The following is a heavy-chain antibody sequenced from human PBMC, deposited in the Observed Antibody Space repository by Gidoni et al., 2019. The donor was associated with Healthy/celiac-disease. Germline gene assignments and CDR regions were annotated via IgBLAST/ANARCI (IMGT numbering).Heavy chain of an antibody. CDR1: GYTFTSYG. D-gene: IGHD3-10*01. V-gene: IGHV1-18*01. J-gene: IGHJ6*02. Sequence: QVQLVQSGAEVKKPGASVKVSCKASGYTFTSYGIRWVRQAPGQGLEWMGWISAYNGNTNYAQKLQGRVTMTTDTSTSTAYMELRSLRSDDTAVYYCASNWYGSGSYRDTTGAYYYYYGMDVWGQGTTVTVSS. CDR3: ASNWYGSGSYRDTTGAYYYYYGMDV. CDR2: ISAYNGNT.